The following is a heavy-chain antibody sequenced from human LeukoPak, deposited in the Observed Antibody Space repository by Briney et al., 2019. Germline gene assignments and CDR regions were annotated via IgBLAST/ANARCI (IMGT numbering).Heavy chain of an antibody. CDR3: AREEDGGYFDY. Sequence: SVKVSCKASGGTFNTYAITWVRQAPGQGLEWMGRIIPILDVADPAQKFQGRVTISADRSTSTVYMELNSLRSDDTAVYYCAREEDGGYFDYWGQGTLVTVSS. J-gene: IGHJ4*02. V-gene: IGHV1-69*04. CDR1: GGTFNTYA. CDR2: IIPILDVA. D-gene: IGHD2-15*01.